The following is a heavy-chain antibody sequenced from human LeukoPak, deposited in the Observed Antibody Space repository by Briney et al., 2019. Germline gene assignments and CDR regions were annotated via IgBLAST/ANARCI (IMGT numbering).Heavy chain of an antibody. D-gene: IGHD5-24*01. J-gene: IGHJ4*02. V-gene: IGHV1-2*02. Sequence: ASVKVSCKASGYSCTHYHMYWVRQAPGQGLEWMGWINLNNGGTNFAQKFQGRVTMTRDVSISTAYMELSSLRSDDTAYYYGVRGAGYNPNRYPNDYCGQGTLVTDSS. CDR3: VRGAGYNPNRYPNDY. CDR1: GYSCTHYH. CDR2: INLNNGGT.